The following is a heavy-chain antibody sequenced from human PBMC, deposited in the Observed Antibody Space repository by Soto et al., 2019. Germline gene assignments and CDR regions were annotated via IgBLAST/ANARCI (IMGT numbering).Heavy chain of an antibody. CDR1: GFSLSTSGVG. J-gene: IGHJ4*02. V-gene: IGHV2-5*02. CDR3: IHREDALYFDY. CDR2: IYWDDDE. Sequence: QITLKESGPTLVKPTQTLTLTCTFSGFSLSTSGVGVGWIRQPPGKALECLALIYWDDDERYSPSLRSRLTITNDSTKNQVVLTITHIDPVDKATYYCIHREDALYFDYWGQGALVAVSS.